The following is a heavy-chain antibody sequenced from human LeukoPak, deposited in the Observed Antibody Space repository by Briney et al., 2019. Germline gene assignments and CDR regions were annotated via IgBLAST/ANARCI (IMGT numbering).Heavy chain of an antibody. D-gene: IGHD3-9*01. V-gene: IGHV1-3*01. Sequence: ASVKVSCKASGYTFTNYAIHWVRQAPGQRLEWMGWINAGNGDRQYSQKFQGRVTITRDTSANTAYMQLSSLTSEDTAVYCCARVTGTYCDYWGQGTLVTVSS. CDR3: ARVTGTYCDY. CDR1: GYTFTNYA. J-gene: IGHJ4*02. CDR2: INAGNGDR.